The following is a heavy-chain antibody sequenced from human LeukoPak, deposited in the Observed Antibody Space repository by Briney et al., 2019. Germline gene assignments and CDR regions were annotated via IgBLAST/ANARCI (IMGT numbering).Heavy chain of an antibody. J-gene: IGHJ4*02. D-gene: IGHD6-13*01. Sequence: GGSLRLSCAASGFTFSTYGMSWVRQAPGKGLEWVSVIYSGGSTYYADSVKGRFTISRDNSKNTLYLQMNSLRAEDTAVYYCARGGPAAGRFDYWGQGTLVTVSS. CDR2: IYSGGST. CDR1: GFTFSTYG. CDR3: ARGGPAAGRFDY. V-gene: IGHV3-66*01.